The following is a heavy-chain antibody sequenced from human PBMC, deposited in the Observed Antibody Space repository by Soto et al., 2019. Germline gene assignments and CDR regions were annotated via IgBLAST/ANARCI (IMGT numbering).Heavy chain of an antibody. CDR3: ATELCSSSSCYYNYGMDV. CDR1: GFTFRNYA. V-gene: IGHV3-30*03. Sequence: QVELVESGGGVVQPGRSLRLSCAASGFTFRNYAMHWVRQAPGKGLEWVAVISYDGSNKYYADSVKGRFTISRDNSKNTLYLQMNSRRAEDTAVYYGATELCSSSSCYYNYGMDVWGQGTTVTVSS. CDR2: ISYDGSNK. J-gene: IGHJ6*02. D-gene: IGHD2-2*01.